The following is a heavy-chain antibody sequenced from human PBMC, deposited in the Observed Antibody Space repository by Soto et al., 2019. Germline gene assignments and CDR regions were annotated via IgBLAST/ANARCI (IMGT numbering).Heavy chain of an antibody. D-gene: IGHD3-16*01. J-gene: IGHJ4*02. CDR1: GFSLTTPGVG. Sequence: QITLKESGPPLVKPTQTLTLTCTFSGFSLTTPGVGVGWARQPPGKALEWLALIFWDDDKRYSPSLKSRLTITKDTSKNQVVLTMTNMDPVDTATYYRASSTAYRIFDCWGQGTLVAVSS. CDR3: ASSTAYRIFDC. V-gene: IGHV2-5*02. CDR2: IFWDDDK.